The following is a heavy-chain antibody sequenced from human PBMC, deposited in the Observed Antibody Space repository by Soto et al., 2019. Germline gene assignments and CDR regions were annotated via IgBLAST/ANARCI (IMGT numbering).Heavy chain of an antibody. CDR3: ARLSVPLDIVVLPTASFDF. Sequence: ASVKVSCKASGYTFTDYYIHWVRQAPGQGFEWMGWINPKRGVTHSAQKFQGRVTMTSDASITTAYLELSRLRAGDTAVYYCARLSVPLDIVVLPTASFDFWGQGTLVTVSS. V-gene: IGHV1-2*02. J-gene: IGHJ4*02. CDR1: GYTFTDYY. CDR2: INPKRGVT. D-gene: IGHD2-21*01.